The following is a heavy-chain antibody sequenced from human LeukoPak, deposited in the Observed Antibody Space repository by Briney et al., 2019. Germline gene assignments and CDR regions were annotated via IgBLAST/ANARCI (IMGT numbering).Heavy chain of an antibody. CDR1: GGSISSSSYY. V-gene: IGHV4-39*07. CDR2: IYYSGST. D-gene: IGHD1-26*01. Sequence: SETLSLTCTVSGGSISSSSYYWGWIRQPPGKGLEWIGSIYYSGSTYYNPSLKSRVTISVDTSKNQFSLKLSSVTAADTAVYYCARTRGSYAPYAFDIWGQGTMVTVS. CDR3: ARTRGSYAPYAFDI. J-gene: IGHJ3*02.